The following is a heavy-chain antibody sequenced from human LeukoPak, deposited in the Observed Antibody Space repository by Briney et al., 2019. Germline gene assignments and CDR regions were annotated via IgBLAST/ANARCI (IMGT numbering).Heavy chain of an antibody. CDR1: GFTFSSYC. V-gene: IGHV3-7*03. D-gene: IGHD3-3*01. CDR3: AKVEEYYFDY. CDR2: IKKDGSEK. J-gene: IGHJ4*02. Sequence: GGSLRLSCAASGFTFSSYCMSWVRQAPGKGLEWVANIKKDGSEKYYVDSVKGRFTISRDNAKTSLYLQMNSLRAEDTAVYYCAKVEEYYFDYWGQGTLVTVSS.